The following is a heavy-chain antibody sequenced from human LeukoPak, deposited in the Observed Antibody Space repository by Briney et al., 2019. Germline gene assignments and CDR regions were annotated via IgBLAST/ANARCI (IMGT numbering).Heavy chain of an antibody. Sequence: PGGSLRLSCAASGFTFSSYGMHWVRQAPGKGLEWVAFIRYDGSNKYYADSVKGRFTISRDNSKNTLYLQMNSLRAEDTAVYYCAIPYYYDSSGDYWGQGTLVTVSS. CDR1: GFTFSSYG. CDR3: AIPYYYDSSGDY. D-gene: IGHD3-22*01. CDR2: IRYDGSNK. J-gene: IGHJ4*02. V-gene: IGHV3-30*02.